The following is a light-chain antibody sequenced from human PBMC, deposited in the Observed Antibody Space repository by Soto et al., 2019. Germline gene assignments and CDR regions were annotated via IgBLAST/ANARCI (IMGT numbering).Light chain of an antibody. Sequence: QSVLTQPPSASASLGASVKLTCTLSSGHSSYAIAWHQQQPEKGPRYLMKLNSDGSHSKGDGIPDRFSGSSSGAERYLTISSLKSEDEADYYCQTWGTGIRVFGGGTKLTVL. CDR3: QTWGTGIRV. J-gene: IGLJ3*02. CDR1: SGHSSYA. V-gene: IGLV4-69*01. CDR2: LNSDGSH.